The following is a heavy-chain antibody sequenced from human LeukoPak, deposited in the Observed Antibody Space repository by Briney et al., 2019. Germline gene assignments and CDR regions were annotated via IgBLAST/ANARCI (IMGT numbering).Heavy chain of an antibody. J-gene: IGHJ6*02. CDR3: ARDSPFMDV. V-gene: IGHV3-30-3*01. CDR2: ISLDGSSK. Sequence: GGSLRLSCAASGSTFSNYAMHWVRQAPGKGLEWVAVISLDGSSKYYADSVKGRFTISRDNSKNTLYLQMNSLRAEDTAVYYCARDSPFMDVWGQGTTVTVSS. CDR1: GSTFSNYA.